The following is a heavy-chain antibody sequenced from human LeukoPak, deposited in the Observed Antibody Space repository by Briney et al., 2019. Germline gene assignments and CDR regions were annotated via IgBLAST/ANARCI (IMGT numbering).Heavy chain of an antibody. D-gene: IGHD3-10*01. Sequence: QPGGSLRLSCAASGFTFSSYSMNWVRQAPGKGLEWVSYISSSSSTIYYADSVKGRFTISRDNAKNSLYLQMNSLRGEDTAVYYCARDSGSGSHYPIWGQGTLVTVSS. J-gene: IGHJ4*02. CDR1: GFTFSSYS. V-gene: IGHV3-48*01. CDR2: ISSSSSTI. CDR3: ARDSGSGSHYPI.